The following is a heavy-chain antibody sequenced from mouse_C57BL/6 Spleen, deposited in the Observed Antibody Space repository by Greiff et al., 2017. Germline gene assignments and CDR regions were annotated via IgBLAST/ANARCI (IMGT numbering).Heavy chain of an antibody. CDR2: IDPSDSYT. D-gene: IGHD1-1*01. CDR1: GYTFTSYW. CDR3: ARSGYYGSVYWYFDV. V-gene: IGHV1-69*01. J-gene: IGHJ1*03. Sequence: QVQLQQPGAELVMPGASVKLSCKASGYTFTSYWMRWVKQRPGQGLEWIGEIDPSDSYTNYNQKFKGKSTLTVDKSSSTAYMQLSSLTSEDSAVYYCARSGYYGSVYWYFDVWGTGTTVTVSS.